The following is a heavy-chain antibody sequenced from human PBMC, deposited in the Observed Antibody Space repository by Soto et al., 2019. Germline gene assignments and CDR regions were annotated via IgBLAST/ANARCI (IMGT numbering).Heavy chain of an antibody. J-gene: IGHJ6*03. CDR2: IKQDGSEK. D-gene: IGHD1-1*01. V-gene: IGHV3-7*01. CDR1: GFTFSSYW. Sequence: GGSLRLSCAASGFTFSSYWMSWVRQAPGKGLEWVANIKQDGSEKYYVDSVKGRFTISRDNAKNSLYLQMNSLRAEDTAVYYCARVPGERGVYYYYYMDVWGKGTTVTVSS. CDR3: ARVPGERGVYYYYYMDV.